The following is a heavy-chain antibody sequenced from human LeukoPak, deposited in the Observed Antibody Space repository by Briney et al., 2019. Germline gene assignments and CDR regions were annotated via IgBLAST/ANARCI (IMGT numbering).Heavy chain of an antibody. D-gene: IGHD3-10*01. V-gene: IGHV3-23*01. J-gene: IGHJ4*02. CDR3: ANGSPLGH. Sequence: GGSLRLSCAASGFPFSSYPMSWVRQAPGKGLEWVSSISASGDSPYYADSVQGRFTISRDNSKNTLFLQMKGLRAEDTAVYYCANGSPLGHWGQGTLVTVSS. CDR2: ISASGDSP. CDR1: GFPFSSYP.